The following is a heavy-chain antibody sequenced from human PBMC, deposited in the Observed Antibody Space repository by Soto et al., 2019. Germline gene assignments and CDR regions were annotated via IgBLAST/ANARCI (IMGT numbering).Heavy chain of an antibody. D-gene: IGHD6-19*01. J-gene: IGHJ3*01. CDR1: VGSFSGYF. CDR3: ARGGSSDWQVAFDF. V-gene: IGHV4-34*01. CDR2: VNHNGRN. Sequence: PSETLSLTCAVYVGSFSGYFWNWIRQSPGKGLEWIGKVNHNGRNNYNPSLKSRVTISLDMSKNQISLKLTSVTAADTAVYYCARGGSSDWQVAFDFWGQGTMVTVSS.